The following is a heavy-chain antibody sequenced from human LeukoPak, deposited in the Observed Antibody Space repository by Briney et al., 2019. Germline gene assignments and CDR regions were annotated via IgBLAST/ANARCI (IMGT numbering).Heavy chain of an antibody. Sequence: GGSLRLSCAASGFAFSDYEMNWVRQAPGKGLEWVSYISSSGATIHYADSVKGRFTISRDNAKNSLYLQMDSLRAEDTAVYYCARDGGRTASGFRPHWFDCWGQGTLVTVSS. CDR1: GFAFSDYE. V-gene: IGHV3-48*03. CDR3: ARDGGRTASGFRPHWFDC. J-gene: IGHJ4*02. D-gene: IGHD3-16*01. CDR2: ISSSGATI.